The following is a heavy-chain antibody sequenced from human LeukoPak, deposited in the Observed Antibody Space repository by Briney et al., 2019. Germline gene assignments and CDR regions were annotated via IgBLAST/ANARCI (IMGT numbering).Heavy chain of an antibody. V-gene: IGHV4-61*02. CDR3: AREEYYDFWSGYGPLDY. CDR1: GGSISSGSYY. CDR2: IYTSGST. Sequence: PSQTLSLTCTVSGGSISSGSYYWSWIRQPAGKGLEWIGRIYTSGSTNYNPSLKSRVTISVDTSKNQFSLKLSSVTAADTAVYYCAREEYYDFWSGYGPLDYWGQGTLVTVSS. J-gene: IGHJ4*02. D-gene: IGHD3-3*01.